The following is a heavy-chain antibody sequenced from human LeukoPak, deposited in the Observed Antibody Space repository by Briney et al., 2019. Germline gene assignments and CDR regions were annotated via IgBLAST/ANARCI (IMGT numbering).Heavy chain of an antibody. CDR3: AKGWAHSSSSPFDY. Sequence: GGSLRLSCAASGFTFSSYGMHWVRQAPGRGLEWVAVISYDGSNKYYADSVKGRFTISRDNSKNTLYLQMNSLRAEDTAVYYCAKGWAHSSSSPFDYWGQGTLVTVSS. V-gene: IGHV3-30*18. J-gene: IGHJ4*02. CDR2: ISYDGSNK. CDR1: GFTFSSYG. D-gene: IGHD6-13*01.